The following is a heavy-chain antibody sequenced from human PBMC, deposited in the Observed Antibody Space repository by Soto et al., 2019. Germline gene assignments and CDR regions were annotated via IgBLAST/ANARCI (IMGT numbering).Heavy chain of an antibody. CDR3: ARTSALPLGYPHGMDV. D-gene: IGHD7-27*01. Sequence: SGPTLVNPTQTLTLTCTSSGFSLNSNGMCVNWIRQPPGKALEWLALIGWDDDKYYSTSLKTRLTISRDTSKNQVVLTMTNMDPVDTATYYCARTSALPLGYPHGMDVWGQGTTVTVSS. V-gene: IGHV2-70*13. CDR1: GFSLNSNGMC. J-gene: IGHJ6*02. CDR2: IGWDDDK.